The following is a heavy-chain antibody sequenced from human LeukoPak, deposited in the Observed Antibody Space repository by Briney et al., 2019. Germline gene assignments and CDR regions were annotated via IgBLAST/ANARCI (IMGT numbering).Heavy chain of an antibody. CDR1: GFILSDYN. V-gene: IGHV3-21*01. Sequence: GGSLRLSCAASGFILSDYNMNWVRQAPGKGLEWVSFITISGTYITYADSVKGRFTISRDNAKNSLYLQMNSLRAEDTAVYYSTRNQSAPARPYDYWAKGPLFTVSS. CDR3: TRNQSAPARPYDY. J-gene: IGHJ4*02. CDR2: ITISGTYI.